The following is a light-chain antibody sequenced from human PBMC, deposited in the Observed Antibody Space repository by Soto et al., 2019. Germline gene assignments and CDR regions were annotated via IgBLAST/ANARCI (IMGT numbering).Light chain of an antibody. J-gene: IGKJ1*01. CDR2: AAS. CDR3: QQSYMTPWT. CDR1: QSISSY. V-gene: IGKV1-39*01. Sequence: DIPMTQSPSSLSASVGDRVTITCRASQSISSYLNWYQQKPGKAPKLLIYAASNLQSGVPSRFSGSGSGTDFTLTISSLQPEDFATYYCQQSYMTPWTFGQGTKVEIK.